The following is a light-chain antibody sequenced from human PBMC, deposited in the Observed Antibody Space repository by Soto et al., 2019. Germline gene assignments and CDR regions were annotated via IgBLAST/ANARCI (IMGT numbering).Light chain of an antibody. V-gene: IGKV3-11*01. CDR3: QQRTIWLLT. CDR1: QSVTYN. Sequence: IVLTQSPATLPFSPGERATLSCRASQSVTYNLAWYQQKPGQAPRLLIYDAANRATGIPARFSGSGSGTDFTLTIVSLEPEDSAIYYCQQRTIWLLTFGGWNKVDIX. CDR2: DAA. J-gene: IGKJ4*01.